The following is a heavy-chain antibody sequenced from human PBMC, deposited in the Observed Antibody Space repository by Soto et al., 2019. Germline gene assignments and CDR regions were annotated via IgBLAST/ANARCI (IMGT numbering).Heavy chain of an antibody. CDR2: IIPILGTA. D-gene: IGHD3-9*01. CDR3: ATGVERAYVILSGYYRRAYCYYGMDV. CDR1: GGTFSSYA. J-gene: IGHJ6*02. Sequence: QVQLVQSGAEVKKPGSSVKVSCKASGGTFSSYAISWVRQAPGQGPEWMGGIIPILGTANYAQKFQGRVTITADESTRTATWELSRLRSDGTAFYYSATGVERAYVILSGYYRRAYCYYGMDVWGQGTTVTVSS. V-gene: IGHV1-69*01.